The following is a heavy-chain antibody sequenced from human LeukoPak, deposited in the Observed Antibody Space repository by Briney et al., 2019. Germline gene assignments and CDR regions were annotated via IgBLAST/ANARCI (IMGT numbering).Heavy chain of an antibody. CDR2: VYPTGST. V-gene: IGHV4-4*07. CDR1: GGSISSYY. J-gene: IGHJ4*02. D-gene: IGHD6-19*01. Sequence: PSETLSLTCTVSGGSISSYYWTWIRQPAGKGLEWIGRVYPTGSTNYNPSLKSRVTMSLDTSKNQFSLRLSSVTAADTAMYYCARAAEYSSGWYLFDYWGQGTLVTVSA. CDR3: ARAAEYSSGWYLFDY.